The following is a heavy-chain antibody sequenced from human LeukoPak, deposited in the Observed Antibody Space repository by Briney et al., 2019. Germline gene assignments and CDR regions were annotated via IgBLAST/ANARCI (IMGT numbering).Heavy chain of an antibody. V-gene: IGHV3-21*01. CDR2: ISSSSSYI. CDR3: ARMLNVHQ. CDR1: GFTVSSNY. Sequence: PGGSLRLSSAASGFTVSSNYMSWVRQAPGKGLEWVSSISSSSSYIYYADSVKGRFTISRDNAKNSLYLQMNSLRAEDTAVYYCARMLNVHQWGQGTLVTVSS. D-gene: IGHD3-16*01. J-gene: IGHJ4*02.